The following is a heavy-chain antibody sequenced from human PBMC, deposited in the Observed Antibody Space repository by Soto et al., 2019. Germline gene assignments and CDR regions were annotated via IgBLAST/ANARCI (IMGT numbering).Heavy chain of an antibody. Sequence: ASVKVSFKASGYSFTANSMHWVRQAPGQGLEWMGWINPNNGGTNYARKFQGWVTMTRDTSISTAYMDLSRLKSDDTAVYYCARARGRIAARPYYFDYWGQGTLVTVSS. CDR2: INPNNGGT. V-gene: IGHV1-2*04. CDR1: GYSFTANS. D-gene: IGHD6-6*01. CDR3: ARARGRIAARPYYFDY. J-gene: IGHJ4*02.